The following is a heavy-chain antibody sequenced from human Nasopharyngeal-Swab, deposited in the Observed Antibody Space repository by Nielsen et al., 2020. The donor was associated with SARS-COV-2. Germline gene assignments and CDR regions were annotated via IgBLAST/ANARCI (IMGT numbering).Heavy chain of an antibody. CDR1: GGTFSSYA. Sequence: SVKVSCKASGGTFSSYAISWVRQAPGQGLEWMGGIIPIFGTANYAQKFQGRVAITADESTSTAYMELSSLRSEDTAVYYCARNPGYYDFWSGYPNWFDPWGQGTLVTVSS. J-gene: IGHJ5*02. V-gene: IGHV1-69*13. D-gene: IGHD3-3*01. CDR3: ARNPGYYDFWSGYPNWFDP. CDR2: IIPIFGTA.